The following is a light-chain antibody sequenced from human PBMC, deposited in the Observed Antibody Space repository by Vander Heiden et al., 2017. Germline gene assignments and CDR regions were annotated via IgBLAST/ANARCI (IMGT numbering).Light chain of an antibody. J-gene: IGLJ1*01. CDR1: NSDIGAYNY. CDR2: DVS. Sequence: QSALTQPASVSVSPGQSITISCTGTNSDIGAYNYVSWYQQHPGKAPKLMIYDVSDRPSGVSNRFSGSKSGNTASLTISGLQAEDETDYYCSSYTGTTSPYVFGTGTKVAVL. CDR3: SSYTGTTSPYV. V-gene: IGLV2-14*01.